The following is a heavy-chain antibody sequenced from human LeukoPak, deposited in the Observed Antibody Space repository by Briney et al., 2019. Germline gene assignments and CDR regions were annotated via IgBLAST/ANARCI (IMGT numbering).Heavy chain of an antibody. CDR2: ISSSSSYI. CDR3: ARDHCSGGSCYGY. CDR1: GFTFSSYS. Sequence: GGSLRLSCAASGFTFSSYSMNWGRQAPGKGLEWVSSISSSSSYIYYADSVKGRFTISRDNAKNSLYLQMNSLRAEDTAVYYCARDHCSGGSCYGYWGQGTLVTVSS. D-gene: IGHD2-15*01. J-gene: IGHJ4*02. V-gene: IGHV3-21*01.